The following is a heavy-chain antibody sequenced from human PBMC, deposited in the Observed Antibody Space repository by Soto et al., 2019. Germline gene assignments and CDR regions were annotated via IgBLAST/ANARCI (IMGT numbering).Heavy chain of an antibody. CDR2: ITGSGDGT. V-gene: IGHV3-23*01. Sequence: EVQLLKSGGGLVQPGGSLRLSCTASGFTFGKYAMSWVRQAPGKGLEWGSGITGSGDGTWYAASMEGRFTVSRDNSKNSLPLQMNSLRAEDSTVYYCAEGSGEVGVPLFDHWGQGTLVTVSS. J-gene: IGHJ4*02. CDR1: GFTFGKYA. D-gene: IGHD2-2*01. CDR3: AEGSGEVGVPLFDH.